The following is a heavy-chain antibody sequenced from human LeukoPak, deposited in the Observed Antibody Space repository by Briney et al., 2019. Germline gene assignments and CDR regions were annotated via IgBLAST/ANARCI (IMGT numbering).Heavy chain of an antibody. J-gene: IGHJ3*02. Sequence: ASVKVSCKASGYTFTSYGISWVRQAPGQGLEWMGWISAYNGNTNYAQKLQGRVTMTTDTSTSTAYMELRSLRSDDTAVYYCARGGSYCSGGSCYSLAFDIWGQGTMVTVSS. V-gene: IGHV1-18*01. CDR3: ARGGSYCSGGSCYSLAFDI. CDR1: GYTFTSYG. D-gene: IGHD2-15*01. CDR2: ISAYNGNT.